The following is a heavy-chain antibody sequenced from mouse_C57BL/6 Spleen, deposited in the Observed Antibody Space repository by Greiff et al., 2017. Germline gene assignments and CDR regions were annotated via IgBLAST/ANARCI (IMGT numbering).Heavy chain of an antibody. CDR1: GFTFSSYG. J-gene: IGHJ3*01. Sequence: EVKLVESGGDLVKPGASLKLSCAASGFTFSSYGMSWVRQTPDKRLEWVATISSAGGYTYYPSSVKGRFTISRDNAKNTLYLQMSRLKSEDTAVYYCAIQGPAWFAYWGQGTLVTVSA. V-gene: IGHV5-6*02. CDR2: ISSAGGYT. CDR3: AIQGPAWFAY.